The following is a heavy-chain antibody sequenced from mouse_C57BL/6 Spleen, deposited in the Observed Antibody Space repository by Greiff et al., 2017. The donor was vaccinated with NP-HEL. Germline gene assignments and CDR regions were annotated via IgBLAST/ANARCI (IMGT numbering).Heavy chain of an antibody. Sequence: EVKLVESGGGLVQPGGSLSLSCAASGFTFTDYYMSWVRQPPGKALEWLGFIRNKANGYTTEYSASVKGRFTISRDNSQSILYLQMNALRAEDSATYYCAGYDYDGEYYFDYWGQGTTLTVSS. CDR1: GFTFTDYY. CDR2: IRNKANGYTT. V-gene: IGHV7-3*01. D-gene: IGHD2-4*01. CDR3: AGYDYDGEYYFDY. J-gene: IGHJ2*01.